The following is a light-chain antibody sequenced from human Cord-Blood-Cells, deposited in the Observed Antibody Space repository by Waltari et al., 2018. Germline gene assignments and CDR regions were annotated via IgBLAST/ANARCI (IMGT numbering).Light chain of an antibody. CDR2: AAS. Sequence: DIQMTQSPSSLSASVGDRVTITCRASQGISNYLAWYQQKPGKVPKLLIYAASTLQSGVPSRFSGSGSGTDFTLTNSSLQPEDVATYYCQKYNSAPLTFGPGTKVDIK. J-gene: IGKJ3*01. V-gene: IGKV1-27*01. CDR1: QGISNY. CDR3: QKYNSAPLT.